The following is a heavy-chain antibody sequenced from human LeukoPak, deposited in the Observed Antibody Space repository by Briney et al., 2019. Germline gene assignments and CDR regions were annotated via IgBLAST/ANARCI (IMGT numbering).Heavy chain of an antibody. CDR2: IYYSGST. D-gene: IGHD3-10*01. V-gene: IGHV4-61*01. CDR3: ARVGTYYRSLDS. Sequence: PSETLSLTCTVSGGSVSGTSFYWSWIRQPPGKGLEWIGYIYYSGSTTYNPSLKSRVTISLDTSKNQFSLKLSSVTAADTAVYYCARVGTYYRSLDSWGQGTLVTVSS. J-gene: IGHJ4*02. CDR1: GGSVSGTSFY.